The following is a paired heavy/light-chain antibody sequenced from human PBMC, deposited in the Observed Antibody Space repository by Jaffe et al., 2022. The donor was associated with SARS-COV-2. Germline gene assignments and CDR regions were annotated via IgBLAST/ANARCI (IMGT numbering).Light chain of an antibody. V-gene: IGLV1-40*01. CDR2: GNS. CDR1: SSNIGAGFD. Sequence: SVLTQPPSVSGAPGQRVTISCTGSSSNIGAGFDLHWYQQLPGTAPKLLIYGNSNRPSGVPDRFSGSKSGTSASLAISGLQAEDEADYYCQSYDSSLSGWVFGGGTRLTVL. CDR3: QSYDSSLSGWV. J-gene: IGLJ3*02.
Heavy chain of an antibody. V-gene: IGHV3-64*07. D-gene: IGHD3-22*01. CDR1: GYTFSSHA. J-gene: IGHJ5*02. Sequence: EVQLVESGGGLVQPGGSLRLSCAASGYTFSSHAMHWVRQAPGKGLEYVSYISRNGGTTYYADSVKGRFTISRDNSKNTLYLQMGSLRAEDMAVYYCARGLNSIESRYFDPWGQGTLVTVSS. CDR2: ISRNGGTT. CDR3: ARGLNSIESRYFDP.